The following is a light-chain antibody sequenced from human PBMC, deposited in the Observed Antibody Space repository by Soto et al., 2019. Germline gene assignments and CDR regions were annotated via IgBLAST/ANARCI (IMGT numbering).Light chain of an antibody. Sequence: EIVLTQSPATLSLSPGERATLSCRASQSVSSYLAWYQQKPGQAPRLLIYDTSNRATGIPARFSGSGSGTDFTLTISSLEPEGFAVYYCKQRQNWPWTFGQGTKVEIK. CDR2: DTS. CDR3: KQRQNWPWT. V-gene: IGKV3-11*01. CDR1: QSVSSY. J-gene: IGKJ1*01.